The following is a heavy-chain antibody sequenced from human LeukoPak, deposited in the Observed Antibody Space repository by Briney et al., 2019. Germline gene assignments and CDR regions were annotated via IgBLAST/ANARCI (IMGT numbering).Heavy chain of an antibody. V-gene: IGHV3-20*04. Sequence: PGGSLRLSCAASGFTFAEYGMSWVRQAPGKGLEWVSGINWNGDSTGYADSVKGRFTISRDNAKNSLYLQMNSMRGEDTALYYCARRVLHLDYWGQGTLVTVSS. J-gene: IGHJ4*02. CDR3: ARRVLHLDY. D-gene: IGHD3-10*01. CDR2: INWNGDST. CDR1: GFTFAEYG.